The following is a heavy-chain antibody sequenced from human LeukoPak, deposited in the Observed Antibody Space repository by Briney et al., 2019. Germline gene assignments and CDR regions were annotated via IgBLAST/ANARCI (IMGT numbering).Heavy chain of an antibody. Sequence: PGGSLRLSCAASGVTFSSYAMSWVRQAPGKGLEWVSAISGSGGSTYYADSVKGRFTISRDKSKNTPYLQMNSLRAEDAAVYYCAKYSGSYTTMFYFDYWGQGTLVTVSS. D-gene: IGHD1-26*01. V-gene: IGHV3-23*01. CDR3: AKYSGSYTTMFYFDY. J-gene: IGHJ4*02. CDR2: ISGSGGST. CDR1: GVTFSSYA.